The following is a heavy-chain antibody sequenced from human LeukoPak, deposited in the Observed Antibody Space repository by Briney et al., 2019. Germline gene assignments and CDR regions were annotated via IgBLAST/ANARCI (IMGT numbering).Heavy chain of an antibody. CDR2: ISYSGDNT. CDR1: GFNLTNYA. J-gene: IGHJ6*04. Sequence: GGSLRLSCIASGFNLTNYAMHWVRQAPGKGLEWVTLISYSGDNTYYADSVKGRFTFSRDKAKNTLYLQMNSLRPEDSAVYYCASDPRDGGQNVWGKGTMVTVSS. CDR3: ASDPRDGGQNV. D-gene: IGHD5-24*01. V-gene: IGHV3-30*04.